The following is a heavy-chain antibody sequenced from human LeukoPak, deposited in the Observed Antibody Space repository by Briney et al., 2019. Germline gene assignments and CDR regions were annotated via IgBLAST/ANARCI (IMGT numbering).Heavy chain of an antibody. J-gene: IGHJ4*02. Sequence: GGSLRLSCAASGFTFSTYHMNWVRQAPGKGLEWVSYITSTGGTIFYADSVKGRFTISRDNSKNTLYLQMNSLRAEDTAVYYCAKGGYSSGWYRGEYYFDYWGQGTLVTVSS. D-gene: IGHD6-19*01. V-gene: IGHV3-48*01. CDR1: GFTFSTYH. CDR3: AKGGYSSGWYRGEYYFDY. CDR2: ITSTGGTI.